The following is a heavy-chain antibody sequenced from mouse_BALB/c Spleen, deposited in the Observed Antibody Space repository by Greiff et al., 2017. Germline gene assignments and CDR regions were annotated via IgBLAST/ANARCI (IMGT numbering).Heavy chain of an antibody. CDR2: ISSGSSTI. Sequence: EVKLVESGGGLVQPGGSRKLSCAASGFTFSSFGMHWVRQAPEKGLEWVAYISSGSSTIYYADTVKGRFTISRDNPKNTLFLQMTSLRYEDTAMYYCARDYGLYFDVWGAGTTVTVSS. D-gene: IGHD1-1*01. V-gene: IGHV5-17*02. CDR3: ARDYGLYFDV. CDR1: GFTFSSFG. J-gene: IGHJ1*01.